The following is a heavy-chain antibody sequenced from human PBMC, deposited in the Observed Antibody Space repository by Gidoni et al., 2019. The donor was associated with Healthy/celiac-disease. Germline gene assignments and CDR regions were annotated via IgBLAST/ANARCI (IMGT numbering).Heavy chain of an antibody. CDR2: IFSNDEK. CDR3: ARSSAVYDYVWGSYRGDAFDI. CDR1: GFSLSNARMG. V-gene: IGHV2-26*01. Sequence: QVTLKESGPVLVKPTETLTLTCTVSGFSLSNARMGVSWIRQPPGKALEWLAHIFSNDEKSYSTSLKSRLTISKDTSKSQVVLTMTNMDPVDTATYYCARSSAVYDYVWGSYRGDAFDIWGQGTMVTVSS. D-gene: IGHD3-16*02. J-gene: IGHJ3*02.